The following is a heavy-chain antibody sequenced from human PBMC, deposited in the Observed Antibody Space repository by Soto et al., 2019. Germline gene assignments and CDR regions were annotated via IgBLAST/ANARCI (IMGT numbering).Heavy chain of an antibody. CDR1: GGTFSSYA. V-gene: IGHV1-69*12. Sequence: QVQLVQSGAEVKKPGSSVKVSCKASGGTFSSYAISWVRQAPGQGLEWMGGIIPIFGTPNYAQKFQGRVTMTADESTSTSYMELSSLRSEATAVYYCASSRKDYYYYGMDVWGQGTTVTVSS. CDR2: IIPIFGTP. CDR3: ASSRKDYYYYGMDV. J-gene: IGHJ6*02. D-gene: IGHD6-13*01.